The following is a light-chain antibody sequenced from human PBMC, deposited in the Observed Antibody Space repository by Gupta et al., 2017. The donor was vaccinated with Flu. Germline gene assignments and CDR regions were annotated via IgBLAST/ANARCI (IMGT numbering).Light chain of an antibody. V-gene: IGLV3-19*01. J-gene: IGLJ3*02. CDR3: NYRDSSGTHLL. Sequence: SSELTQDPAVSVALGQTVRITCQGDSLRSYYATWYQQKPGQDPVLVIFCYNNRPSGIPDRFSSSNSDNIASWNITGAQAEDEADDYCNYRDSSGTHLLFGGGTKLTVL. CDR2: CYN. CDR1: SLRSYY.